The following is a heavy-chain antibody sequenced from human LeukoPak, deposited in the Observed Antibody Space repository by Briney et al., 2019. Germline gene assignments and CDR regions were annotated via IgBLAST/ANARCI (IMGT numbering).Heavy chain of an antibody. D-gene: IGHD2-2*01. CDR1: GYTFTSYG. V-gene: IGHV7-4-1*02. J-gene: IGHJ5*02. CDR2: INTNTGNP. CDR3: ARDRKPIVVVPAAKYNWFDP. Sequence: GASVKVSCKASGYTFTSYGMNWVRQAPGQGLEWMGWINTNTGNPTYAQGFTGRFVFSLDTSVSTAYLQISSLKAEDTAVYYCARDRKPIVVVPAAKYNWFDPWGQGTLVTVSS.